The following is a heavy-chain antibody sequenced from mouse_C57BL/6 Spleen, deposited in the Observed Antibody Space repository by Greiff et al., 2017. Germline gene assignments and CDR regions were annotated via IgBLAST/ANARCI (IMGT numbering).Heavy chain of an antibody. D-gene: IGHD1-1*01. Sequence: VQLKESGPELVKPGDSVKISCKASGYSFTGYFMNWVMQSHGKSLEWIGRINPYNGDTFYNQKFKGKATLTVDKSSSTAHLELRSLTSEDSAVYYCARATTVVEDAMDYWGQGTSVTVSS. J-gene: IGHJ4*01. CDR1: GYSFTGYF. CDR2: INPYNGDT. CDR3: ARATTVVEDAMDY. V-gene: IGHV1-20*01.